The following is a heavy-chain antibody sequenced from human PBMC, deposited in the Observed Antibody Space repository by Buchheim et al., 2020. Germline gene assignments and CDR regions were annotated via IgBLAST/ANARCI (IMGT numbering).Heavy chain of an antibody. CDR3: TTDLGAVAGTYYFDY. CDR2: IKSKTVGGTT. CDR1: GFTFSNAW. J-gene: IGHJ4*02. D-gene: IGHD6-19*01. Sequence: EVQLVESGGGLVKPGGSLRLSCAASGFTFSNAWMSWVRQAPGKGLGGVGRIKSKTVGGTTDYAAPVKGRFTSPRVDSKTRRYLQMNSLKTEDTAVYYCTTDLGAVAGTYYFDYWGQGTL. V-gene: IGHV3-15*01.